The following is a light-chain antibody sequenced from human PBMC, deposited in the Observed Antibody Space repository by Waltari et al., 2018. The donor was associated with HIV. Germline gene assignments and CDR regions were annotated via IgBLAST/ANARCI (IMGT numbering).Light chain of an antibody. J-gene: IGKJ1*01. CDR1: QHISSW. CDR2: KAS. Sequence: IQMTQSPSTLSASVRDRVTITCRASQHISSWLAWYQQKPGKAPKLLIFKASSLESGVPSRFSGSGSGTDFTLTISSLQPDDYATYYCQQYNTFSSFGQGTKVEIK. CDR3: QQYNTFSS. V-gene: IGKV1-5*03.